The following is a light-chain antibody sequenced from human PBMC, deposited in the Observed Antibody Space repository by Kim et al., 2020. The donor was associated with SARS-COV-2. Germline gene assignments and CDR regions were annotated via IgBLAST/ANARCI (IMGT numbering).Light chain of an antibody. CDR2: AAS. V-gene: IGKV1-39*01. Sequence: LSASVGDRIPTTGRASRSFRSYLNWYQQNPGKAPKLLIYAASSLQSGFPSRFSGSGSGTDFTLTISSLQPEDFATYYCQQSYSTPRTFGRGTKVEIK. CDR3: QQSYSTPRT. CDR1: RSFRSY. J-gene: IGKJ1*01.